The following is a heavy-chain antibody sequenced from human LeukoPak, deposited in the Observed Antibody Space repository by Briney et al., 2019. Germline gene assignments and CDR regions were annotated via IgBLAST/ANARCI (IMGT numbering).Heavy chain of an antibody. CDR1: GYIFTGYY. V-gene: IGHV1-2*06. J-gene: IGHJ3*02. CDR3: AREVIANSCLTGAVDI. D-gene: IGHD2-21*01. Sequence: ASVKVSCKASGYIFTGYYLHWVRQAPGQGLEWMGRINPNSDDTKYAQKFQGRVTMTRDTSISTAYMEVSRLTSDDTAVYYCAREVIANSCLTGAVDIWGQGTMDTVSS. CDR2: INPNSDDT.